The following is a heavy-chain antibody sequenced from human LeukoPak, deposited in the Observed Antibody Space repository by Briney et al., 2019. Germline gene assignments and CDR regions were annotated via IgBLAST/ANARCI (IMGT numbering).Heavy chain of an antibody. D-gene: IGHD6-19*01. CDR1: GGTFSSYA. J-gene: IGHJ4*02. CDR3: ARGTYKYSSGWYVDY. Sequence: GSSVKVSCKASGGTFSSYAISWVRQAPGQGLEWMGRIIPILGIANYAQKFQGRVTITADKSTSTAYMELSSLRSEDTAVYYCARGTYKYSSGWYVDYWGQGTLVTVSS. V-gene: IGHV1-69*04. CDR2: IIPILGIA.